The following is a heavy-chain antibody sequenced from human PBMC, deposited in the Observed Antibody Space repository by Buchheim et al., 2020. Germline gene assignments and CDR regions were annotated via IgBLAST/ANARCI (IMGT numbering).Heavy chain of an antibody. CDR3: AKGGYGASGMDV. D-gene: IGHD5-12*01. Sequence: QVQLVESGGGVVQPGRSLRLSCAASGFTFSSYGMHWVRQAPGKGLEWVAGISYDGSNKYYADSVKGRFTISRDNSKNTLYLQMNSLRAEDTAVYYCAKGGYGASGMDVWGQGTT. J-gene: IGHJ6*02. CDR2: ISYDGSNK. V-gene: IGHV3-30*18. CDR1: GFTFSSYG.